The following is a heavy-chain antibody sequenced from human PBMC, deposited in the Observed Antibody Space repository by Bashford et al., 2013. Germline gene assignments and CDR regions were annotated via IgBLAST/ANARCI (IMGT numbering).Heavy chain of an antibody. CDR3: ARGRYYYDSSGYVPLSYYGMDV. CDR1: GGSFSGYY. D-gene: IGHD3-22*01. CDR2: INHSGST. Sequence: LLYSSETLSLTCAVYGGSFSGYYWSWIRQPPGKGLEWIGEINHSGSTNYNPSLKSRVTISVDTSKNQFSLKLSSVTAADTAVYYCARGRYYYDSSGYVPLSYYGMDVWGQGTTVTVSS. V-gene: IGHV4-34*01. J-gene: IGHJ6*02.